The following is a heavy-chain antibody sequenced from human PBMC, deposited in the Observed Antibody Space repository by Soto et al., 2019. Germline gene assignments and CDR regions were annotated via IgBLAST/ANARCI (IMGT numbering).Heavy chain of an antibody. D-gene: IGHD6-19*01. V-gene: IGHV3-23*01. Sequence: GGSLRLACAASGFTFSSYAMSWVRQAPGKGLEWVSAISGSGGSTYYADSVKGRFTISRDNSKNTLYLQMNSLRAEDTAVYYCAKVLKQWLGPIDYWGQATLVTVSS. CDR1: GFTFSSYA. CDR2: ISGSGGST. CDR3: AKVLKQWLGPIDY. J-gene: IGHJ4*02.